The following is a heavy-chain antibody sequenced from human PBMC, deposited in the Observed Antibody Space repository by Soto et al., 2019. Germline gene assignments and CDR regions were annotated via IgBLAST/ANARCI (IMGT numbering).Heavy chain of an antibody. CDR1: TFTFSTFT. J-gene: IGHJ6*02. V-gene: IGHV3-30-3*01. Sequence: GGSLRLSCAASTFTFSTFTMHWVRQAPGKGLEWVAIISYDGNNKYYSTSLKTRLTISKDTRKNQVVLTLANMEPADTATYYCARSIRGPRRFNGMDVWGQGTTVTVSS. D-gene: IGHD1-20*01. CDR2: ISYDGNNK. CDR3: ARSIRGPRRFNGMDV.